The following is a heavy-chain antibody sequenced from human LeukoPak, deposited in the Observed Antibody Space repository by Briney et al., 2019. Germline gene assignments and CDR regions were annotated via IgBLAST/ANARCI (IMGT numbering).Heavy chain of an antibody. J-gene: IGHJ6*02. CDR1: GLTFSSYS. D-gene: IGHD6-6*01. CDR2: ISSSSSTI. CDR3: ARDARYYYYYGMDV. V-gene: IGHV3-48*01. Sequence: GGSLRLSCAASGLTFSSYSMNWVRQAPGKGLEWVSYISSSSSTIYYADSVKGRFTISRDNAKNSLYLQMNSLRAEDTAVYYCARDARYYYYYGMDVWGQGTTVTVSS.